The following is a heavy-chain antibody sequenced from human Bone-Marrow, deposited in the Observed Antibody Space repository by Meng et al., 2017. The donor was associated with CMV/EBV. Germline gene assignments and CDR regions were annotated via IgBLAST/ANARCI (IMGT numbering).Heavy chain of an antibody. J-gene: IGHJ4*02. CDR3: AGDPDSSGYYDY. CDR1: GFTVSSNY. CDR2: IYSGGST. D-gene: IGHD3-22*01. V-gene: IGHV3-66*02. Sequence: GGSLRLSCAASGFTVSSNYMSGVRQAPGKGLEWVSVIYSGGSTYYADSVKGRFTISRDNSKNTLYLQMNSLRAEDTAVYYCAGDPDSSGYYDYWGQGTLVTVSS.